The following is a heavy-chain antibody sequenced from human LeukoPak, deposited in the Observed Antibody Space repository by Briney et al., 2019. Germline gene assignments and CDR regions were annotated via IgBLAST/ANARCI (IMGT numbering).Heavy chain of an antibody. V-gene: IGHV3-21*01. J-gene: IGHJ4*02. Sequence: GGSLRLSCAASGFTFSSYSMNWVRQAPGKGLEWVSSISSSSSYIYYADSVKGRFTISRDNAKNSLYLQMNSLRAEDTAVYYCARSGSGWFGDGGRPSSTYYFDYWGQGTLVTVSS. CDR3: ARSGSGWFGDGGRPSSTYYFDY. D-gene: IGHD3-10*01. CDR2: ISSSSSYI. CDR1: GFTFSSYS.